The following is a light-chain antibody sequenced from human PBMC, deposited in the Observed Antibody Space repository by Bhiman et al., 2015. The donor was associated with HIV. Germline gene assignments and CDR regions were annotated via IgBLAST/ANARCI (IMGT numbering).Light chain of an antibody. V-gene: IGLV1-40*01. J-gene: IGLJ3*02. CDR3: QSYDSSLSGRV. CDR1: SSNIGSKY. Sequence: QSVLTQPPSASGTPGQRVTISCSGSSSNIGSKYVYWYQQVPGTAPKLLMYGNSNRPSGVPDRFSGSKSGTSASLAITGLQAEDEADYYCQSYDSSLSGRVFGGGTKLTVL. CDR2: GNS.